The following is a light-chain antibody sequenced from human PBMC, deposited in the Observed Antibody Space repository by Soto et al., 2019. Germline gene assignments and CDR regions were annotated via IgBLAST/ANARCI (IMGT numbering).Light chain of an antibody. CDR2: NTN. CDR3: LLYYGAAGV. V-gene: IGLV7-43*01. Sequence: QTVVTQEASLTVSAGRTVTLTCASSTGAVTSGYYPNWFQQKPGQAPRALIYNTNNKHSWTPARFSGSVLGGKAALTLSGVQPEDEAEYYCLLYYGAAGVFGGGTKLTVL. CDR1: TGAVTSGYY. J-gene: IGLJ2*01.